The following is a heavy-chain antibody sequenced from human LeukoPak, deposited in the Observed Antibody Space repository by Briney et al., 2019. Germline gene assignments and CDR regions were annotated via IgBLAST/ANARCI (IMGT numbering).Heavy chain of an antibody. Sequence: GGSLRLSCAASGFTFSNYAMYWVRQAPDKGLEWVAVISFDGGNNDYADSVKGRFTISRDNSKNTLYLQMNSLRAEDTAVYYCAKDLSPLVWFVSGSDAFDIWGQGTMVTVSS. J-gene: IGHJ3*02. D-gene: IGHD3-10*01. V-gene: IGHV3-30-3*01. CDR1: GFTFSNYA. CDR2: ISFDGGNN. CDR3: AKDLSPLVWFVSGSDAFDI.